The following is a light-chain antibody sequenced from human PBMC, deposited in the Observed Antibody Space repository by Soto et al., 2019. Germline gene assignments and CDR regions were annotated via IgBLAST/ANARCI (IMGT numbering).Light chain of an antibody. Sequence: IQLTQSPSSLSASVGDRVTITCRASQGINSYLAWYQHKPGKAPKLLIYAASTLRSGVPSRFSGSGSGTDFTLTISSLQPEDFATYYCQQLNDYPITFGQGTRLEIK. V-gene: IGKV1-9*01. CDR1: QGINSY. CDR2: AAS. J-gene: IGKJ5*01. CDR3: QQLNDYPIT.